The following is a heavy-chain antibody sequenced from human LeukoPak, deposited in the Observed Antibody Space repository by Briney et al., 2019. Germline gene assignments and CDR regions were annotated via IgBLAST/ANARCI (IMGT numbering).Heavy chain of an antibody. Sequence: PGGSLRLSCAASGFTFSSYAMSWVRQAPGRGLGWASAISGSGGSTYYADSVKGRFTISRDNSKNTLYLQMNSLRAEDTAVYYCAKDQILWCERCNYWGQGTLVTVSS. CDR2: ISGSGGST. D-gene: IGHD2-21*01. V-gene: IGHV3-23*01. J-gene: IGHJ4*02. CDR3: AKDQILWCERCNY. CDR1: GFTFSSYA.